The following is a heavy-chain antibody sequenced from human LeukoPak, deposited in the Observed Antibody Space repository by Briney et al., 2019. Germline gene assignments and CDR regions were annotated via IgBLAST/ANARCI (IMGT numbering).Heavy chain of an antibody. CDR2: IYYSGTT. D-gene: IGHD1-1*01. CDR1: GDSISTNNFY. Sequence: SETLSLTCTVSGDSISTNNFYWGWVRQPPGKGLEWIGNIYYSGTTYYNPALKSRVTISVDTSKNQFSLNLTSVTAADTAVYYCARDRTDSVAFDIWGQGTMVTVSS. CDR3: ARDRTDSVAFDI. V-gene: IGHV4-39*07. J-gene: IGHJ3*02.